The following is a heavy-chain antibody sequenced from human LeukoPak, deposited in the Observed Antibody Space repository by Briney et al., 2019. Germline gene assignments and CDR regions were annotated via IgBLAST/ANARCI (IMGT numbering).Heavy chain of an antibody. CDR3: ARETRYSYGYLYYFDY. CDR1: GCSINSYY. V-gene: IGHV4-59*12. D-gene: IGHD5-18*01. J-gene: IGHJ4*02. Sequence: SETLSLTCTVSGCSINSYYWSWIRQPPGKGLEGIGYIYYSGSTNDNPSLKSRVTISVDTSKNQFSLKLSSVTAAGTAVYYCARETRYSYGYLYYFDYWGQGTLVTVSS. CDR2: IYYSGST.